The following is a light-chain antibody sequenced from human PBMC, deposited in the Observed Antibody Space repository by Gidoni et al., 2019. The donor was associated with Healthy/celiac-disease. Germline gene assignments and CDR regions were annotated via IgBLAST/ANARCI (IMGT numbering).Light chain of an antibody. V-gene: IGKV1-8*01. J-gene: IGKJ2*01. CDR1: QGISSY. Sequence: IRLTQSPSAFPASTGDRVTITCRASQGISSYLAWYQQKPGKAPKLLIYAASTLQSGVPSRFSGSGSGTDFTLTISCLQSEEFATYYCQQYYSYPYTFGQGTKLEIK. CDR3: QQYYSYPYT. CDR2: AAS.